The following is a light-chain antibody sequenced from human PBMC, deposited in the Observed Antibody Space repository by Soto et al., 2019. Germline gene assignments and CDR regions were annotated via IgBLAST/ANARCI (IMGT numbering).Light chain of an antibody. V-gene: IGKV1-27*01. CDR2: AAS. Sequence: DIQMTQSPSSLSASVGDRVTITCRASQGISNYLAWYQQKPGKVPKLLIYAASTLRSGVPSRFSGSGSGTDFTLTISSLQPEDVATYYCQKYNSALGTFGQGTKV. J-gene: IGKJ1*01. CDR3: QKYNSALGT. CDR1: QGISNY.